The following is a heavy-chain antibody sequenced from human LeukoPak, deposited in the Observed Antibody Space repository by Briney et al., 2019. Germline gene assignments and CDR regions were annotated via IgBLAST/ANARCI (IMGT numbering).Heavy chain of an antibody. J-gene: IGHJ6*03. CDR1: GGSISSYY. CDR2: IYSSGNT. D-gene: IGHD5-18*01. CDR3: ARDLGYGYYFYYYLGV. V-gene: IGHV4-4*07. Sequence: KTSETLSLTCSVSGGSISSYYWIWIRQPAGKGLEWIGRIYSSGNTNYNPSLNSRVTISIDLSKNQFSLKLSSVTAADTAVYYCARDLGYGYYFYYYLGVWGKGTTVTVSS.